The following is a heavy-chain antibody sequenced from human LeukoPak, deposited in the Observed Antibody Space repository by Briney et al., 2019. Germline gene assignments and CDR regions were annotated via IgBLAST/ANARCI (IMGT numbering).Heavy chain of an antibody. CDR1: GYTFTGYY. Sequence: EASVKVSCKASGYTFTGYYMHWVRQAPGQGLEWMGWFNPNSGDTNYAQKFQGRVTMTRDTSISTAYMELGRLTSDDTAVYYCGRGTYCSGGSCYSFDYWGQGTLVTVSS. D-gene: IGHD2-15*01. J-gene: IGHJ4*02. V-gene: IGHV1-2*02. CDR3: GRGTYCSGGSCYSFDY. CDR2: FNPNSGDT.